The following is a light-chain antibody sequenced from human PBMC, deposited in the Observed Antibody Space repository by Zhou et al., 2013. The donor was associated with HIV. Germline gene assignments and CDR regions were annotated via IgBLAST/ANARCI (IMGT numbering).Light chain of an antibody. V-gene: IGKV1-39*01. CDR1: QTISSY. J-gene: IGKJ4*01. Sequence: DIQMTQSPSSLSASVGDRVTITCRASQTISSYLNWYQHKPGKAPKLLIYAISNLQSGVPSRFSGSGSGTDFTLTISSLQPEDFATYYCQQSHSVPLTFGGGTKVEIK. CDR2: AIS. CDR3: QQSHSVPLT.